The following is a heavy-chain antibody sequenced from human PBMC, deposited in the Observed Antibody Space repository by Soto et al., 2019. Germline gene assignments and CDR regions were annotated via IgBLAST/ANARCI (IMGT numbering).Heavy chain of an antibody. CDR2: IYPGDSDT. J-gene: IGHJ4*02. CDR1: GYSFTSYW. CDR3: ARHIGYDSSGYYYLDY. V-gene: IGHV5-51*01. D-gene: IGHD3-22*01. Sequence: GESLKISCKGSGYSFTSYWIGWVRQMPGKGLEWMGIIYPGDSDTRYSPSFQGQVTISADKSISTAYLQWSSLKASDTAMYYCARHIGYDSSGYYYLDYWGQGTLVIVSS.